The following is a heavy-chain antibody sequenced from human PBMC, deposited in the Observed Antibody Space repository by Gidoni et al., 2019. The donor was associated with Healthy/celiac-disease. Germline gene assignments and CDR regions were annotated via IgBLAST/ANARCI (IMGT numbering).Heavy chain of an antibody. Sequence: EVKLVQSGAEGKKRGESRRISCKGSGYSFTSYWISGVRQMPGNGLEWMGRIYPSASYTNYSPSCQGHVSISADKAISTAYLQWSSLKASDTAMYYCARGRMYYDFWSGYYHFDYWGQGTLFTVSS. CDR2: IYPSASYT. J-gene: IGHJ4*02. D-gene: IGHD3-3*01. V-gene: IGHV5-10-1*03. CDR3: ARGRMYYDFWSGYYHFDY. CDR1: GYSFTSYW.